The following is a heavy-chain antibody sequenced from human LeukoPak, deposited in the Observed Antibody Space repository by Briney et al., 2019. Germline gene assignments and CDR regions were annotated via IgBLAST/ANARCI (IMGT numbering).Heavy chain of an antibody. V-gene: IGHV3-11*04. CDR2: ISSSGSTI. J-gene: IGHJ4*02. D-gene: IGHD6-19*01. CDR1: GFTFCDYY. Sequence: GGSLTLSWAASGFTFCDYYMSWIRQAPGKGLEWVSYISSSGSTIYYADSVKGRFTISRDNAKNSLYLQMNSLRAEDTAVYYCARVKYSSGWYAGYWGQGTLVTVSS. CDR3: ARVKYSSGWYAGY.